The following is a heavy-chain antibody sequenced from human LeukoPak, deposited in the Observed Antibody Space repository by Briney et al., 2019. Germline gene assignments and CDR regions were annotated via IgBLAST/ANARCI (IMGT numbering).Heavy chain of an antibody. J-gene: IGHJ5*02. V-gene: IGHV4-59*08. CDR3: ARALYIAVAGTGWFDP. Sequence: SETLSLTCTVSGGSISSYYWSWIRQPPGKGLEWIGYIYYSGSTNYNPSLKSRVTISVDTSKNQFSLKLSSVTAADTAVYYCARALYIAVAGTGWFDPWGQGTLVTVSS. CDR1: GGSISSYY. CDR2: IYYSGST. D-gene: IGHD6-19*01.